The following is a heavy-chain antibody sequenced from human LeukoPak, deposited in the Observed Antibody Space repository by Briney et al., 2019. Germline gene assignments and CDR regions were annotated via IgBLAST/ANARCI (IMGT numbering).Heavy chain of an antibody. J-gene: IGHJ4*02. V-gene: IGHV6-1*01. D-gene: IGHD1/OR15-1a*01. Sequence: SQTLSLTCAISGDSVSSNSATWNWIGQSPSRGLEWRGRSYYRSKWYNDYGVSVKSRITINPDTSKNQFSLQLKSVTPEDTAVYYCARAMRKTAAGTFNSDYWGQGTLVTIPS. CDR2: SYYRSKWYN. CDR1: GDSVSSNSAT. CDR3: ARAMRKTAAGTFNSDY.